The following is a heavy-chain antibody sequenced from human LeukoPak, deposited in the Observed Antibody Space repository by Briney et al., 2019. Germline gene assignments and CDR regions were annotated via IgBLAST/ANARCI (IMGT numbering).Heavy chain of an antibody. CDR3: AELGITMIGGV. V-gene: IGHV6-1*01. CDR2: TYYRSKWYN. J-gene: IGHJ6*04. Sequence: SQTLSLTCAISGDSVSSNTAGWSWIRQSPSRGLEWLGRTYYRSKWYNDDAGSVKSRITINADTAKNQFSLQLNSVTPEDTALYYCAELGITMIGGVWGKGTTVTISS. D-gene: IGHD3-10*02. CDR1: GDSVSSNTAG.